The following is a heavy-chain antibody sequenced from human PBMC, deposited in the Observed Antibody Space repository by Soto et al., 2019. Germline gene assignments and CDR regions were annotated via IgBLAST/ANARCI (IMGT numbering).Heavy chain of an antibody. V-gene: IGHV1-69*04. D-gene: IGHD5-12*01. CDR1: GGTFSSYT. Sequence: SVKVSCKASGGTFSSYTISWVRQAPGQGLEWMGRIIPILGIANYAQKFQGRVTITADKSTSTAYMELSSLRSEDTAVYYCARDLGYCGYDSGNQFDYWGKGTLVPVAS. J-gene: IGHJ4*02. CDR2: IIPILGIA. CDR3: ARDLGYCGYDSGNQFDY.